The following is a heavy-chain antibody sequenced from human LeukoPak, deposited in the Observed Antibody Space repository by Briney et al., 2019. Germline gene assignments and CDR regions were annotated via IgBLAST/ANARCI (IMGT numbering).Heavy chain of an antibody. J-gene: IGHJ3*02. D-gene: IGHD3-3*01. V-gene: IGHV1-69*13. CDR1: GGTFSSYA. Sequence: SVKVSCKASGGTFSSYAISWVRQAPGQGLEWMGGIIPIFGTANYAQKFQGRVTITADESTSTAYMELSSLRSEDTAVYYCARATGYRFLGWLPTSDAFDIWGQGTMVTVSS. CDR3: ARATGYRFLGWLPTSDAFDI. CDR2: IIPIFGTA.